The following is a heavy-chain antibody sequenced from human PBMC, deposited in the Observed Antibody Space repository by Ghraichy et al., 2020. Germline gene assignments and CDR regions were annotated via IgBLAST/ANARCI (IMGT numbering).Heavy chain of an antibody. CDR2: ISISSCYL. V-gene: IGHV3-21*01. CDR3: ARGDRGVRQIVGVVTLWKADD. CDR1: GFTFSSYS. J-gene: IGHJ4*02. D-gene: IGHD3-3*01. Sequence: GGSLRLSCAASGFTFSSYSMHWVRQAPGKGLEWVSSISISSCYLYYADSVKGRFTISRDNAKNSLYLQMNSLRAEDPAVYYCARGDRGVRQIVGVVTLWKADDWGQGTLVTVSS.